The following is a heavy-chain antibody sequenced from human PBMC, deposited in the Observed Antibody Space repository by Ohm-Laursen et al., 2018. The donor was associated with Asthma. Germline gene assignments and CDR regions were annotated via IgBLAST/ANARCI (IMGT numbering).Heavy chain of an antibody. D-gene: IGHD3-9*01. CDR1: GFTFSSYS. V-gene: IGHV3-30*18. CDR3: AKDKPYFAWILTH. J-gene: IGHJ4*02. CDR2: ISYDGSNK. Sequence: SLRLSCSASGFTFSSYSMNWVRQAPGKGLEWAAVISYDGSNKYYGDSMKGRFTISRDNSKNTVYLQMNSLRAEDTAVYYCAKDKPYFAWILTHWGQGTLVTVSS.